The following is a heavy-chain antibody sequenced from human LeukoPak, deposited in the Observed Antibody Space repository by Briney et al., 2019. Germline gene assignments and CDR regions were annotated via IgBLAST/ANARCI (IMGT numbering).Heavy chain of an antibody. Sequence: SETLSLTCTVSGGSISSSSYYWGWIRQPPGKGLEWIGSIYYSGSTYYNPSLKSRVTISVDTSKNQFSLKLSSVTAADTAVYYCARLNSYYQDAFDIWGQGTMVTVSS. V-gene: IGHV4-39*07. D-gene: IGHD2-2*01. J-gene: IGHJ3*02. CDR3: ARLNSYYQDAFDI. CDR2: IYYSGST. CDR1: GGSISSSSYY.